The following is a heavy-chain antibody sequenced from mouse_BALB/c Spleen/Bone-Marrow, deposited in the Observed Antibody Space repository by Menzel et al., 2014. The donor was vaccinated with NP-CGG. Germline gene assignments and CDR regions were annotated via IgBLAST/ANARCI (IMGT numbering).Heavy chain of an antibody. J-gene: IGHJ3*01. CDR3: AKMGLRSWFAY. V-gene: IGHV2-5-1*01. D-gene: IGHD2-2*01. CDR1: GFSLTSYG. Sequence: VQLVESGPSLVQPSQSLSITCTVSGFSLTSYGAHWVRQSPGKGLEWLGVILRGGSADYNAAFMSRLSIAKDNSKSQVFFKMNSLQADDTAIYYCAKMGLRSWFAYWGQGTLVSVSA. CDR2: ILRGGSA.